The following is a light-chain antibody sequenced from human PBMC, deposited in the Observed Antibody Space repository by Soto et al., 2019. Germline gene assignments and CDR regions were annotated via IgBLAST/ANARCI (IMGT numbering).Light chain of an antibody. CDR1: SSNIGSDF. J-gene: IGLJ1*01. Sequence: QSVRTQPPSASRTPGQRVTISCSGSSSNIGSDFVYWYQQLPGTAPKLLIYHNYQRPSGVPDRFSGSKSGTSGSLAISDLRSEDEANYYCSAWDDSLSAYVFGAGTKVTVL. V-gene: IGLV1-47*01. CDR2: HNY. CDR3: SAWDDSLSAYV.